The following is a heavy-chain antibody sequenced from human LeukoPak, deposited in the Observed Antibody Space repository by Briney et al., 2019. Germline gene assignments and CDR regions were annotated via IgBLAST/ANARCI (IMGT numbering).Heavy chain of an antibody. CDR3: ARAHPVRGQD. CDR2: INSDGSST. D-gene: IGHD3-10*01. CDR1: GFTFSSYA. Sequence: GGSLRLSCAASGFTFSSYAMSWVRQAPGKGLVWVSRINSDGSSTNYADSVKGRFTISRDNAKNTLYLHMNSLRAEDTAVYYCARAHPVRGQDWGQGTLVTVSS. J-gene: IGHJ4*02. V-gene: IGHV3-74*01.